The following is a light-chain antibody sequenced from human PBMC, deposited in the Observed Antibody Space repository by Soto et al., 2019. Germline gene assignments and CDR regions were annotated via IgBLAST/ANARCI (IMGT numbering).Light chain of an antibody. CDR2: AAS. CDR1: QNIKTY. CDR3: QQSFSSPPWT. Sequence: VQMTQSPSSLSASVGDSVTITCRASQNIKTYLNWYQQKPWKAPNLLIYAASSLHSGVPSRFSGSGSGTDFTLTISSLQPEDFATYYCQQSFSSPPWTFGQGTKVDIK. J-gene: IGKJ1*01. V-gene: IGKV1-39*01.